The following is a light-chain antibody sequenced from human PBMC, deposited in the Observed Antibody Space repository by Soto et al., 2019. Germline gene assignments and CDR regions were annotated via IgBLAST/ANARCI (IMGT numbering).Light chain of an antibody. CDR1: QRVSSRY. CDR2: GAS. CDR3: QQYGSSPLFT. J-gene: IGKJ3*01. V-gene: IGKV3-20*01. Sequence: EIVLTQSPGTLSLSPGERATLSCRARQRVSSRYLTWYQQKPGQAPRLLIYGASSRATGIPDRFSGSGSGTEFTLTISRLEPEDFAVYYCQQYGSSPLFTFGPGTKVDIK.